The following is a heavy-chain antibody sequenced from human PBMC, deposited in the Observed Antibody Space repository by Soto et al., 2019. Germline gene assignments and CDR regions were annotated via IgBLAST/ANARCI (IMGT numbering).Heavy chain of an antibody. CDR1: GGTFSSYA. CDR2: IIPIFGTA. J-gene: IGHJ6*02. Sequence: GASVKVSCKASGGTFSSYAISWVRQAPGQGLEWMGGIIPIFGTANYAQKFQGRVTITADKSTSTAYMELSSLRSEDTAVYYCARAIRGYYDSSGYSLPYYYGMDVWGQGTTVTVSS. CDR3: ARAIRGYYDSSGYSLPYYYGMDV. V-gene: IGHV1-69*06. D-gene: IGHD3-22*01.